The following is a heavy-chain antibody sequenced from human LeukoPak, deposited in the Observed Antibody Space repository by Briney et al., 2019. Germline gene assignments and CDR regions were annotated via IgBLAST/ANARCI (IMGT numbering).Heavy chain of an antibody. V-gene: IGHV1-18*01. CDR2: ISAYNGNT. Sequence: ASVKVSCKASGYTFTSYGISWVRQALGQGLEWMGWISAYNGNTNYAQKLQGRVTMTTDTSTSTAYMELRSLRSDDTAVYYCAREKDGDLLLWFGRRGVFDPWGQGTLVTVSS. J-gene: IGHJ5*02. CDR3: AREKDGDLLLWFGRRGVFDP. D-gene: IGHD3-10*01. CDR1: GYTFTSYG.